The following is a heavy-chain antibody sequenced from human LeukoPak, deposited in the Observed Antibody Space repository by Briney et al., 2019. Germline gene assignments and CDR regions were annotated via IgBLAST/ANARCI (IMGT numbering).Heavy chain of an antibody. CDR2: IDNRGSST. CDR3: AKERQTGDYFTSDY. Sequence: GGSLRLSCAASGFTFSSYTMSWVRQAPGEGLEWLSAIDNRGSSTYYAGSVKDRFTISRDNSENTLYLQMNSLTVDDTAVYFCAKERQTGDYFTSDYWGQGTLVTVSS. CDR1: GFTFSSYT. D-gene: IGHD4-17*01. J-gene: IGHJ4*02. V-gene: IGHV3-23*05.